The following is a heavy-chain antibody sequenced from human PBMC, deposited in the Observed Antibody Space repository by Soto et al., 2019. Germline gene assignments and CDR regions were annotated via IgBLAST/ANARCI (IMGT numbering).Heavy chain of an antibody. CDR1: GFTFSSYW. Sequence: EVQLVESGGGLVQPGGSLRLSCAASGFTFSSYWMSWVRQAPGKGLEWVANIKQDGSEKYYVDSVKGRFTISRDNAKNSLYLQMNSLRAEDTAVYYCARDLDEQWLYYFDYWGQGTLVTVSS. CDR2: IKQDGSEK. D-gene: IGHD6-19*01. V-gene: IGHV3-7*01. J-gene: IGHJ4*02. CDR3: ARDLDEQWLYYFDY.